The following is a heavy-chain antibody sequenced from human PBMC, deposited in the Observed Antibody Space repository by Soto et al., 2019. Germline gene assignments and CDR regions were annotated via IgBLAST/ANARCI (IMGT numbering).Heavy chain of an antibody. CDR2: IIPIFGTA. CDR3: ARELLGLLMDCYYGMDV. Sequence: QVQLVQSGAEVKKPGSSVKVSCKASGVTFSSYAISWVRQAPEQGLEWMGGIIPIFGTANYAQKFQGRVTITADESTSTAYMELSSLRSEDTAVYYCARELLGLLMDCYYGMDVWGQGTTVTVSS. V-gene: IGHV1-69*01. D-gene: IGHD2-8*02. CDR1: GVTFSSYA. J-gene: IGHJ6*02.